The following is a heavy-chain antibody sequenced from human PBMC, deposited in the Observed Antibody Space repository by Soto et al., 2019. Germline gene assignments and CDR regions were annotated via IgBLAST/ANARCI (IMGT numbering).Heavy chain of an antibody. CDR3: ARGYGGVDDGYYYGMDV. J-gene: IGHJ6*02. V-gene: IGHV4-31*03. CDR1: GGSISSGGNN. D-gene: IGHD1-1*01. Sequence: PSETLSLTCTVSGGSISSGGNNWSWIRQHQGRGLEWIGYIYYSRSTYYSSSLKSRVTLSVDTSKNQYSLKLSSVTAADTAVYYCARGYGGVDDGYYYGMDVWGQGTTVTVSS. CDR2: IYYSRST.